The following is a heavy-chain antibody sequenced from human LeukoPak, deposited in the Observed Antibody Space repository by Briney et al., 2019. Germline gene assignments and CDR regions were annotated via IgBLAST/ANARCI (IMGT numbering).Heavy chain of an antibody. Sequence: ALVKVSCKASGYTFTSYGISWVRQAPGQGLEWMGWISAYNGNTNYAQKLQGRVTMTTDTSTSTAYMELRSLRSDDTAVYYCARDYDYVWGSPGSAFDIWGQGTMVTISS. CDR1: GYTFTSYG. J-gene: IGHJ3*02. CDR2: ISAYNGNT. V-gene: IGHV1-18*01. D-gene: IGHD3-16*01. CDR3: ARDYDYVWGSPGSAFDI.